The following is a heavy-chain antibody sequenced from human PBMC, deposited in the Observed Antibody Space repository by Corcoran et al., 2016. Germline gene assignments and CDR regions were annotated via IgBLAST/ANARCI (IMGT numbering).Heavy chain of an antibody. Sequence: EVQLVESGGGLVKPGRSLRLSCTASGFTFGDYAMSWFRQAPGKGLEWVGFIRSKAYGGTTEYAASVKGRFTISRDDSKSIAYLQMNSLKTKDTAVYYCTRVADVIYSDAFDIWGQGTMVTVSS. V-gene: IGHV3-49*05. CDR2: IRSKAYGGTT. J-gene: IGHJ3*02. CDR3: TRVADVIYSDAFDI. D-gene: IGHD1-26*01. CDR1: GFTFGDYA.